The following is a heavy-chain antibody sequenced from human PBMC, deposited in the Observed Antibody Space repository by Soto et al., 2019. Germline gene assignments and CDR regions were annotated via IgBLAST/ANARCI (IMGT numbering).Heavy chain of an antibody. D-gene: IGHD1-26*01. CDR2: ISPKSGGA. CDR1: GYTFTGYY. V-gene: IGHV1-2*02. CDR3: GRGRSGEIVVFY. Sequence: QVQLVQSGAEVKESGASVKVSCKASGYTFTGYYIHWVRQAPGQGLEWVGEISPKSGGARYAQKFQGRVTMTKDTSITTVYMELSNLSPNDTAVYYCGRGRSGEIVVFYWGQGTLVTVHS. J-gene: IGHJ4*02.